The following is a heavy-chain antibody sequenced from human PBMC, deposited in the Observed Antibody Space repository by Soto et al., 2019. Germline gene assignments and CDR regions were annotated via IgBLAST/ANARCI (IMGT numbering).Heavy chain of an antibody. Sequence: QVQLVQSGAEVKKPGSSVKVSCKASGGTFSSYAISWVRQAPGQGLEWMGGIIPISGTANYAQKFQDRVTITADESTSTAYMELSSLRSEDTAVYYCARSQGSSTSLEIYYYYYYGMDVWGQGNKVTVPS. J-gene: IGHJ6*02. CDR1: GGTFSSYA. CDR3: ARSQGSSTSLEIYYYYYYGMDV. CDR2: IIPISGTA. V-gene: IGHV1-69*01. D-gene: IGHD2-2*01.